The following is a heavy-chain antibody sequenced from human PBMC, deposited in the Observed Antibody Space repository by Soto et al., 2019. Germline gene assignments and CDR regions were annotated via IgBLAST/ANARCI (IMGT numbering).Heavy chain of an antibody. V-gene: IGHV1-24*01. J-gene: IGHJ4*02. Sequence: ASVKVSCKVSGYTLTELSMHWVRQAPGKGLEWMGGFDPEDGETIYAQKFQGRVTMTEDTSTDTAYMELSSLRSEDTAVYYCATILPHYYDILTGYSHGFDYWGQGTLVTVSS. CDR2: FDPEDGET. CDR1: GYTLTELS. CDR3: ATILPHYYDILTGYSHGFDY. D-gene: IGHD3-9*01.